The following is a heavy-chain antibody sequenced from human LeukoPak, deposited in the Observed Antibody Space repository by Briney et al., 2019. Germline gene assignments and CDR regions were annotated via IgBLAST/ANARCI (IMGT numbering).Heavy chain of an antibody. CDR3: AAAGYDFWSGYFSHLNWFDP. CDR1: GGSISSGDYY. J-gene: IGHJ5*02. D-gene: IGHD3-3*01. CDR2: IYYSGST. Sequence: SETLSLTCTVSGGSISSGDYYWSWIRQPPGKGLEWIGYIYYSGSTYYNPSLKSRVTISVDTSKNQFSLKLSSVTAADTAVYYCAAAGYDFWSGYFSHLNWFDPWGQGTLVTVSS. V-gene: IGHV4-30-4*01.